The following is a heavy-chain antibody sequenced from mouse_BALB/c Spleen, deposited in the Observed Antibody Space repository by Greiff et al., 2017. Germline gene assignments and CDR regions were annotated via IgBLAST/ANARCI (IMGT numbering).Heavy chain of an antibody. CDR3: ASNSQWYFDY. V-gene: IGHV1-4*01. Sequence: QVQLKQSGAELARPGASVKMSCKASGYTFTSYTMHWVKQRPGQGLEWIGYINPSSGYTNYNQKFKDKATLTADKSSSTAYMQLSSLTSEDSAVYYCASNSQWYFDYWGQGTTLTVSS. CDR1: GYTFTSYT. D-gene: IGHD1-3*01. J-gene: IGHJ2*01. CDR2: INPSSGYT.